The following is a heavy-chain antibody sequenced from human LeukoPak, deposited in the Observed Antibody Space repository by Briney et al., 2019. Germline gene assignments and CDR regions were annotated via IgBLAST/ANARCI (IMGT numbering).Heavy chain of an antibody. V-gene: IGHV3-48*02. J-gene: IGHJ5*02. CDR2: ISSDSRII. CDR1: GFTFSTYN. Sequence: GGSLRLSCAASGFTFSTYNMNWVRQAPGKGLEWVSFISSDSRIIYYADSVKGRFTVSRDNAKNSLYLQMNSLTDEDTAVYYCARGQKLASWGQGTLVTVSS. D-gene: IGHD6-13*01. CDR3: ARGQKLAS.